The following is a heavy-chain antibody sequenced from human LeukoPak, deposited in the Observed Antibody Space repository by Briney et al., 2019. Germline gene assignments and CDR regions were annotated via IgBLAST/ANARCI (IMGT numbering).Heavy chain of an antibody. V-gene: IGHV5-51*01. D-gene: IGHD3-22*01. CDR1: GYSFTSYW. CDR3: ARGFYYYDSSGYVSYFQH. Sequence: GESLKISCQGSGYSFTSYWIGWVRQMPGKGLEWMGIIYPGDSDTRYSPSFQGQVTISADKSISTAYLQWSSLKASDTAMYYCARGFYYYDSSGYVSYFQHWGQGTLVTVSS. CDR2: IYPGDSDT. J-gene: IGHJ1*01.